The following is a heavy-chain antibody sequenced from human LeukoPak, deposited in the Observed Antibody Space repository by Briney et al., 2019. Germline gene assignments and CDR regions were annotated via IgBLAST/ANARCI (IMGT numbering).Heavy chain of an antibody. CDR3: ARSLPYGTTWYGRSDF. Sequence: GGSLRLSYAASGFTFSSYSMNWVRQAPGKGLEWVANIRQDGDTKYYVDSVKGRFTISRDNAMNSLYLQMNSLRAEDTAIYYCARSLPYGTTWYGRSDFWGQGTLVTVSS. J-gene: IGHJ4*02. V-gene: IGHV3-7*03. D-gene: IGHD6-13*01. CDR2: IRQDGDTK. CDR1: GFTFSSYS.